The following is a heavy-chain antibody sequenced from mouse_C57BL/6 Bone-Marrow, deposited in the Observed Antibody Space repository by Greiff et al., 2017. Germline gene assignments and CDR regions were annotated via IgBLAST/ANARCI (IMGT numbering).Heavy chain of an antibody. CDR3: ARCLRDYDWFAY. D-gene: IGHD2-4*01. J-gene: IGHJ3*01. V-gene: IGHV1-85*01. CDR1: GYTFTSYD. Sequence: QVQLQQSGPELVKPGASVKLSCKASGYTFTSYDINWVKQRPGQGLEWIGWLYPRDGSTKYNEKFKGKATLTVDPSSSTAYMELHSLTSEDSAVYFCARCLRDYDWFAYWGQGTLVTVSA. CDR2: LYPRDGST.